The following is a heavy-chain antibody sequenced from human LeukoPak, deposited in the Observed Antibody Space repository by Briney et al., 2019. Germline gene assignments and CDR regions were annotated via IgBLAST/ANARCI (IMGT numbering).Heavy chain of an antibody. CDR2: ISSSSSYI. CDR3: ARDQCSGGSCYLDY. CDR1: GFSFSSYS. Sequence: PGGSLRLSCAASGFSFSSYSMNWVRQAPGKGLEWVSSISSSSSYIYYADSVKGRFTISRDNAKNSLYLQMNSLRAEDTAVYYCARDQCSGGSCYLDYWGQGTLVTVSS. V-gene: IGHV3-21*01. J-gene: IGHJ4*02. D-gene: IGHD2-15*01.